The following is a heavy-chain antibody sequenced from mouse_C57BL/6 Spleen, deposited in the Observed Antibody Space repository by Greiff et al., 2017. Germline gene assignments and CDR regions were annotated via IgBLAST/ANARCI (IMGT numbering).Heavy chain of an antibody. CDR1: GYTFTSYG. CDR2: IYPKTGNT. CDR3: ARGRWADY. D-gene: IGHD1-1*02. V-gene: IGHV1-81*01. Sequence: QVQLQQSGTELARPGASVKLSCKASGYTFTSYGISWVKQRTGQGLEWSGEIYPKTGNTYYNEKFKGEATLTADKSSSTAYMELRSLTSEDSAVYFCARGRWADYWGQGTTLTVSS. J-gene: IGHJ2*01.